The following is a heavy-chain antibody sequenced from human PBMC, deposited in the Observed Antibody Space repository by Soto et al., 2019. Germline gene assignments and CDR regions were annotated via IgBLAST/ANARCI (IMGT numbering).Heavy chain of an antibody. CDR1: GGTFSSYA. CDR2: IIPIFGTA. Sequence: QVQLVQSGAEVKKPGSSVKVSCKASGGTFSSYAISWVRQAPGQGLEWMGGIIPIFGTANYAQKFQGRVTITADKSTSTAYMEVSRLRSEDTAVYYCATLGGTAMVKIDYWGQGTLGNVPS. CDR3: ATLGGTAMVKIDY. D-gene: IGHD5-18*01. V-gene: IGHV1-69*06. J-gene: IGHJ4*02.